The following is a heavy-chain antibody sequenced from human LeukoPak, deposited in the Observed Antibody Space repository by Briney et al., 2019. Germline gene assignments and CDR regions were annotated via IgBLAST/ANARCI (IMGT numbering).Heavy chain of an antibody. V-gene: IGHV4-39*07. CDR3: ASMSGSYYFDY. CDR1: GGSISSSSYS. Sequence: SETLSLTCTVSGGSISSSSYSWGWIRQPPGKGLEWIGSIYYSGSTNYNPSLKSRVTISVDTSKNQFSLKLSSVTAADTAVYYCASMSGSYYFDYWGQGTLVTVSS. J-gene: IGHJ4*02. D-gene: IGHD3-10*02. CDR2: IYYSGST.